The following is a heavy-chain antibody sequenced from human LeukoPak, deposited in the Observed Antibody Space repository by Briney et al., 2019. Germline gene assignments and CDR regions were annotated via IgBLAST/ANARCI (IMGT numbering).Heavy chain of an antibody. CDR2: INPNSGGT. J-gene: IGHJ6*02. V-gene: IGHV1-2*02. CDR3: ARPILGYCSGGSCYSTYYYSYGMDV. Sequence: ASVNVSCKASGYTFTGYYMHWVRQAAGQGLEWMGWINPNSGGTNYAQKFQGRVTMTRDTSISTAYMELSRLRSDDTAVYYCARPILGYCSGGSCYSTYYYSYGMDVWGQGTTVTVSS. CDR1: GYTFTGYY. D-gene: IGHD2-15*01.